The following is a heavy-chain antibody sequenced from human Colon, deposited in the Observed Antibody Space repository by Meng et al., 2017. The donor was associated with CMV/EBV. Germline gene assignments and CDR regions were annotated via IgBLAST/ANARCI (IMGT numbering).Heavy chain of an antibody. D-gene: IGHD6-19*01. V-gene: IGHV3-21*01. CDR2: ISNSSSYI. CDR3: ARGPGTYSSGWPPGP. Sequence: GESLKISCAASGFTFSSYSMNWVRQAPGKGLEWVSSISNSSSYIYYADSVKGRFTISRDNAKNSLYLQMNSLRAEDTAVYYCARGPGTYSSGWPPGPWGQGTLVTVSS. CDR1: GFTFSSYS. J-gene: IGHJ5*02.